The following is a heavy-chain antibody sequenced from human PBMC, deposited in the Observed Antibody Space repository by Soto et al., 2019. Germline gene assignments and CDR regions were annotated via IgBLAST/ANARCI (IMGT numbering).Heavy chain of an antibody. J-gene: IGHJ4*02. CDR2: IIPILGIA. CDR3: ARERDPVLGHGRD. D-gene: IGHD3-16*01. Sequence: QVQLVQSGAEVKKPGSSVKVSCKASGGTFSSYTISWVRQAPGQGLEWMGRIIPILGIANYAQKFQGRVTITADKSTSTAYMELSSLRSEDTAVYYCARERDPVLGHGRDWGQGTLVTVSS. V-gene: IGHV1-69*08. CDR1: GGTFSSYT.